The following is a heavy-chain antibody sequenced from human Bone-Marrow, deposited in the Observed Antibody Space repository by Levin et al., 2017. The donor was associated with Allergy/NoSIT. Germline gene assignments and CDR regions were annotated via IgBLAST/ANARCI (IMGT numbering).Heavy chain of an antibody. Sequence: PSETLSLTCTVSGGSIRSYYWSWIRQPPGKGLEWIGYIYYSGSTNYNPSLKSRVTISVDTSKNQFSLKVTSVTAADTAVYYCARGGGFGDPFDYWGQGTLVTVSS. CDR2: IYYSGST. J-gene: IGHJ4*02. D-gene: IGHD3-16*01. CDR1: GGSIRSYY. CDR3: ARGGGFGDPFDY. V-gene: IGHV4-59*01.